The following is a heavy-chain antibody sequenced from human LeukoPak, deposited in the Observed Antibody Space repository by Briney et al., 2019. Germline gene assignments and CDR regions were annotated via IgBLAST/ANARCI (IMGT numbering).Heavy chain of an antibody. CDR2: IWYDGSNK. J-gene: IGHJ1*01. Sequence: GGSLKLSCEASGFTFISYGMPWFRQAPAKGRGRVALIWYDGSNKYYGDSVKGRFTISRDNSKKTLYLQMNSLRVEDTAVYYCARGDGYNDAEYLQHWGQGTLVTVS. V-gene: IGHV3-33*01. D-gene: IGHD5-24*01. CDR1: GFTFISYG. CDR3: ARGDGYNDAEYLQH.